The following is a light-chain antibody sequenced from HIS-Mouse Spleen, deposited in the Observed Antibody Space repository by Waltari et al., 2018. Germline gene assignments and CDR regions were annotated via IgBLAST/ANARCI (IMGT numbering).Light chain of an antibody. Sequence: SYALTQPPSVSGSPGQPASITCSVDALTKKSADWYPQKSGPAPVLLLYEDSKRPSGITERFSGSSSGTMATLTISGAQVEDEADYYCYSTDSSGNHSSVFGGGTKLTVL. J-gene: IGLJ3*02. CDR2: EDS. CDR3: YSTDSSGNHSSV. V-gene: IGLV3-10*01. CDR1: ALTKKS.